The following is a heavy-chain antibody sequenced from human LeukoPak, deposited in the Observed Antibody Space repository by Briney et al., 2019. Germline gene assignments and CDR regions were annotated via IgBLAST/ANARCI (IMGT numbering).Heavy chain of an antibody. V-gene: IGHV3-23*01. CDR2: ISGSGSST. CDR1: GFTFSSYA. CDR3: ARERSSGWCDY. D-gene: IGHD6-19*01. Sequence: GGSLRLSCAASGFTFSSYAMSWVRQAPGKGLEWVSGISGSGSSTYYADSLKGRFTISRDNAKNSLYLEMSSLRAEDTAVYYCARERSSGWCDYWGQGTLVIVSS. J-gene: IGHJ4*02.